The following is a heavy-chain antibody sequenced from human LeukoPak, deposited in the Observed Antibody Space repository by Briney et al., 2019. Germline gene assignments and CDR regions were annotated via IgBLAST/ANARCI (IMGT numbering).Heavy chain of an antibody. Sequence: ASVKVSCKASGYTFTSYYMHWVRQAPGQGLEWMGIVNPSGGSTSYAQKFQGRVTMTRDMSTSTVYMGLSSLRSEDTAVYYSARGRQEMATTHFDYWGQGTLVTVSS. D-gene: IGHD5-24*01. CDR3: ARGRQEMATTHFDY. V-gene: IGHV1-46*01. CDR1: GYTFTSYY. CDR2: VNPSGGST. J-gene: IGHJ4*02.